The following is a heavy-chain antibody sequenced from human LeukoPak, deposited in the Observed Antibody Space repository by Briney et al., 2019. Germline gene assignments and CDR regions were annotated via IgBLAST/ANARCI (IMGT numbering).Heavy chain of an antibody. CDR2: ISGSGGNT. CDR3: AKFSPYGDVGY. Sequence: GGSLRLSCAASGFTFSSYTMSWVRQAPGKGLEWVSAISGSGGNTYYADSVKGRFTISRDNSKNTLYLQMNSLRAEDTAVYYCAKFSPYGDVGYWGQGTLVTVSS. J-gene: IGHJ4*02. V-gene: IGHV3-23*01. D-gene: IGHD4-17*01. CDR1: GFTFSSYT.